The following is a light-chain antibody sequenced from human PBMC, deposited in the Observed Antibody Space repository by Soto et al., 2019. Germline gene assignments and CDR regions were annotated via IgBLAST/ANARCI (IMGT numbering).Light chain of an antibody. V-gene: IGKV3-15*01. Sequence: EIVMTQSPATLSVSPGERATLSCRASQSVSSNLAWYQQRPGQAPRLLIYGASTRATGIPARFSGSGSGTEYTLTISSLQSEDFAVYYCQQNNNWPPMYTFGQGTKVDIK. CDR2: GAS. J-gene: IGKJ2*01. CDR1: QSVSSN. CDR3: QQNNNWPPMYT.